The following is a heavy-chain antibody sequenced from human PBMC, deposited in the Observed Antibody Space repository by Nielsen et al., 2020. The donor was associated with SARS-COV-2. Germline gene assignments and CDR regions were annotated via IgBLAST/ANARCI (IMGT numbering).Heavy chain of an antibody. D-gene: IGHD2-2*01. CDR3: AREATQLPHPWAFEI. CDR2: IYYSGST. CDR1: GGSISSSSYY. Sequence: SETLSLTCTVSGGSISSSSYYWGWIRQPPGKGLEWIGSIYYSGSTYYNPSLKSRVTISVDTSKNQFSLKLSFVTAADTAVYYCAREATQLPHPWAFEIWGQGTMVTVSS. V-gene: IGHV4-39*07. J-gene: IGHJ3*02.